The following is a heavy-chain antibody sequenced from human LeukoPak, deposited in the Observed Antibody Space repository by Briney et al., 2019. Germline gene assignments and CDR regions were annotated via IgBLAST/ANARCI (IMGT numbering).Heavy chain of an antibody. CDR3: ARGRADPPYYYYYYMDV. V-gene: IGHV4-39*07. Sequence: SETLSLTCTVSGGSISSSSYYWGWIRQPPGKGLEWIGSIYYSGSTYYNPSLKSRVTISVDTSKNQFSLKLSSVTAADTAVYYCARGRADPPYYYYYYMDVWGKGTTVTVSS. CDR1: GGSISSSSYY. J-gene: IGHJ6*03. CDR2: IYYSGST.